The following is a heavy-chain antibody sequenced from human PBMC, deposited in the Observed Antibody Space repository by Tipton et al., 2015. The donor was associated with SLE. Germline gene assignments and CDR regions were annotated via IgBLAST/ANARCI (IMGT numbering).Heavy chain of an antibody. Sequence: SLRLSCVGSGFSFNSYPMTWVRQAPGKGLELVGFIRSKANGGTTQLAASVKGRFTISREDSKSIAYLQMNSLKIEDTAMYYCTRVTCSGGTCPDDYWGQGTLVTVSS. J-gene: IGHJ4*02. D-gene: IGHD2-15*01. CDR3: TRVTCSGGTCPDDY. CDR1: GFSFNSYP. V-gene: IGHV3-49*02. CDR2: IRSKANGGTT.